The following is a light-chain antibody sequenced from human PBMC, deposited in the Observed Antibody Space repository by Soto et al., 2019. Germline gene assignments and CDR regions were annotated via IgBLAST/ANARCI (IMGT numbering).Light chain of an antibody. J-gene: IGLJ1*01. V-gene: IGLV1-40*01. Sequence: QSVLTQPPSVSGAPGQRITISCTGSSSNIGAGYPVHWYQQLPGTAPKLLIFGNTIRPSGVPDRFSGSRSGLAITGLQAEDEADYYCSSYTSSYTLPSIFGTGTKLTVL. CDR2: GNT. CDR1: SSNIGAGYP. CDR3: SSYTSSYTLPSI.